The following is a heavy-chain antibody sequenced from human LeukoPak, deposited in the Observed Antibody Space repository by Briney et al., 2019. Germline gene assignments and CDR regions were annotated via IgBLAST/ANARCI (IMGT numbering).Heavy chain of an antibody. J-gene: IGHJ4*02. CDR3: ARGVGLTQGGAFDF. CDR1: DYSISGGYY. D-gene: IGHD3-16*01. Sequence: SETLSLTCTVSDYSISGGYYWGWIRQPPGKGLEWIGSIYHSGSTHYKSSLKSRVTISVDTSKNQLSLKLTSVTAADTAVYYCARGVGLTQGGAFDFWGQGTLVTVSS. V-gene: IGHV4-38-2*02. CDR2: IYHSGST.